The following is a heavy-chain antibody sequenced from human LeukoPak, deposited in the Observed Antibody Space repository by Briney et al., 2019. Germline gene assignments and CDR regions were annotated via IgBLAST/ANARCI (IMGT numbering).Heavy chain of an antibody. J-gene: IGHJ2*01. V-gene: IGHV1-18*01. Sequence: ASVKVSRKASGYTFTSYGISWVRQAPGQGLEWVGWISAYKGNTNYAQKLQGRVTMTTDTSTSTAYMKLRSLRSDDTAVYYCARVIIAAAGRYWYFDLWGRGTLVTVSS. CDR2: ISAYKGNT. CDR3: ARVIIAAAGRYWYFDL. D-gene: IGHD6-13*01. CDR1: GYTFTSYG.